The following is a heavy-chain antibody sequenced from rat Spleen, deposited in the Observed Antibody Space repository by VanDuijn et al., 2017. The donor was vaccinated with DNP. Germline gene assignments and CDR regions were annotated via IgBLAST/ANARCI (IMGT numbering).Heavy chain of an antibody. CDR3: AIYAYSGDNWFGY. Sequence: EVQLVESGGGLVQPGRSLKLSCAASGFTFSDYYMAWVRQAPTKGLEWVAYISYDGGRKNYGDSVKGRFTISRDNAKSTLYLQMNSLRSEDTATYYCAIYAYSGDNWFGYWGQGTLVTVSS. V-gene: IGHV5-20*01. J-gene: IGHJ3*01. CDR2: ISYDGGRK. CDR1: GFTFSDYY. D-gene: IGHD1-1*01.